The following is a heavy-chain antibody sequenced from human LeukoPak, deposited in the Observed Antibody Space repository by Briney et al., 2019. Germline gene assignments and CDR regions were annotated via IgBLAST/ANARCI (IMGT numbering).Heavy chain of an antibody. V-gene: IGHV3-21*01. CDR1: GFTFSTYL. Sequence: GGSLRLSCAASGFTFSTYLMNWVRQAPGKGLEWVSSISSSSDYIYYVDSVKGRFTISRDNAKNSLFLKMNSLRAEDTAVYFCARGNIKFDYWGRGTLVTVSS. CDR3: ARGNIKFDY. CDR2: ISSSSDYI. J-gene: IGHJ4*02.